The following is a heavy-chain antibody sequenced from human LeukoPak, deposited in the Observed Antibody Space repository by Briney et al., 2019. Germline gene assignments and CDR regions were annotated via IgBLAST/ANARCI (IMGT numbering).Heavy chain of an antibody. D-gene: IGHD6-19*01. J-gene: IGHJ4*02. Sequence: ASVKVSCKASGYTFTSYYMHWVRQAPGQGLEWMGIINPSGGSTSYAQKFQGRVTISVDTSKNQFSLKLSSVTAADTAVYYCATTIIRQWLMQDWGQGTLVTVSS. V-gene: IGHV1-46*01. CDR2: INPSGGST. CDR1: GYTFTSYY. CDR3: ATTIIRQWLMQD.